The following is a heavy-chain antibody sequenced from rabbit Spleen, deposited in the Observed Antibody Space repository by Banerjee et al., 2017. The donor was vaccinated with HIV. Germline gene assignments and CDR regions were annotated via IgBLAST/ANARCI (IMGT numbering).Heavy chain of an antibody. Sequence: QSLEESGGGLVKPGASLTLTCKASGFSFNSGYDMCWVRQAPGKGLEWIACIYAGSSGGTYSTTWAKGRFTISKTSSTTVDLKMTSLTAADTATYFCARDTGSSFSSYGMDLWGQGTLVTVS. CDR3: ARDTGSSFSSYGMDL. D-gene: IGHD8-1*01. CDR2: IYAGSSGGT. CDR1: GFSFNSGYD. J-gene: IGHJ6*01. V-gene: IGHV1S40*01.